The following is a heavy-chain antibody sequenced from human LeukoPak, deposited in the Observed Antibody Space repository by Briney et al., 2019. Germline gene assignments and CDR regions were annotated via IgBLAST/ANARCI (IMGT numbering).Heavy chain of an antibody. Sequence: GGSLRLSRAASGFTFSSYSMNWVRQAPGKGLEWVSSISSSSSYIYYADSVKGRFSISRDNAKNSLYLQMNSLRAEDTAVYISARGNYLDSTFGGVIALDAFDIWGQGTMVTVSS. J-gene: IGHJ3*02. V-gene: IGHV3-21*01. CDR2: ISSSSSYI. CDR3: ARGNYLDSTFGGVIALDAFDI. CDR1: GFTFSSYS. D-gene: IGHD3-16*02.